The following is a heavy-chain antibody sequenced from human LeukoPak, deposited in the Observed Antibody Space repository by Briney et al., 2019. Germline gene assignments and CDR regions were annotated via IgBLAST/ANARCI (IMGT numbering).Heavy chain of an antibody. V-gene: IGHV4-34*01. CDR2: INHSGST. CDR1: GGSFSGYY. Sequence: SETLSLTCAVYGGSFSGYYWSWIRQPPGKGLEWIGEINHSGSTNYNPSLKSRVTISVDTSKNQFSLKLSSVTAADTAVYYCARGSRGDYYYMDVWGKGTTVTVSS. CDR3: ARGSRGDYYYMDV. J-gene: IGHJ6*03. D-gene: IGHD6-25*01.